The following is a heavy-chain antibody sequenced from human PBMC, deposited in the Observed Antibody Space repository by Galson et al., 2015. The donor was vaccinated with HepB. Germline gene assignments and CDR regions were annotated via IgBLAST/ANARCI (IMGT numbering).Heavy chain of an antibody. CDR2: FDPEDGET. D-gene: IGHD1-26*01. V-gene: IGHV1-24*01. CDR3: AAALREVQYFQH. Sequence: SVKVSCKVSGYTLTELSMHWVRQAPGKGLEWMGGFDPEDGETIYAQKFQGRVTMTEDTSTDTAYMELSSLRSGDTAVYYCAAALREVQYFQHWGQGTLVTVSS. CDR1: GYTLTELS. J-gene: IGHJ1*01.